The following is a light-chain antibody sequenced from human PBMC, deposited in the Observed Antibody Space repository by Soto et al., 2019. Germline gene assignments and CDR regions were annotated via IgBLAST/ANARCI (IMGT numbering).Light chain of an antibody. V-gene: IGLV1-44*01. Sequence: QAVVTQPPSASGTPWQRVTISCSGSSSNIGGNAVNWYQQLPGTTPKLLIYSNNQRPSGVPDRFSGSKSGTSASLAISGLQSEDEADYYCAAWDDSLSGYVFGTGTKLTVL. CDR1: SSNIGGNA. J-gene: IGLJ1*01. CDR2: SNN. CDR3: AAWDDSLSGYV.